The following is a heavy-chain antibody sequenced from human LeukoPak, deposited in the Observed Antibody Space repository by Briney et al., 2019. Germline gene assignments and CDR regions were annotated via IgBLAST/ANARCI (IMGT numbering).Heavy chain of an antibody. CDR3: ASAKPPRFKVAVAGMFDY. CDR2: INPNGGST. D-gene: IGHD6-19*01. J-gene: IGHJ4*02. Sequence: GASVKVSCKASGYTFTSYYMHWVRQAPGQGLEWMGIINPNGGSTSYAQKFQGRVTMTRGTSTSTVYMELSSLRSEDTAVYYCASAKPPRFKVAVAGMFDYWGQGTLVTVSS. V-gene: IGHV1-46*01. CDR1: GYTFTSYY.